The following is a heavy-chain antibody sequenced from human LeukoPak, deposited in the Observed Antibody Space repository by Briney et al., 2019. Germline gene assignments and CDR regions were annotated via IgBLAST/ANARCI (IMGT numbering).Heavy chain of an antibody. CDR3: ARGYYDSSGYYSAAFDI. D-gene: IGHD3-22*01. Sequence: SETLSLTCTVSGYSISSGYYWGWIRQPPGKGLEWIRSIYHSGSTYYNPSLKSRVTISVDTSKNQFSLKLSSVTAADTAVYYCARGYYDSSGYYSAAFDIWGQGTMVTVSS. V-gene: IGHV4-38-2*02. CDR2: IYHSGST. CDR1: GYSISSGYY. J-gene: IGHJ3*02.